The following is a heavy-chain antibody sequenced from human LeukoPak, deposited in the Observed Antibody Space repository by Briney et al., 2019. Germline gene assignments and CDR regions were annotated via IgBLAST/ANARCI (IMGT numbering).Heavy chain of an antibody. J-gene: IGHJ4*02. CDR3: ARRRYYDYVWGSYRGYYFDY. V-gene: IGHV4-34*01. CDR1: GESVSGFY. D-gene: IGHD3-16*02. Sequence: SETLSLTCAVYGESVSGFYWIWIRQPPGKGLEWIGEISHSGSTNYNPSLKSRVTISIDASKNQFSLNLNSVTAADTAVYYCARRRYYDYVWGSYRGYYFDYWGQGTLATVSS. CDR2: ISHSGST.